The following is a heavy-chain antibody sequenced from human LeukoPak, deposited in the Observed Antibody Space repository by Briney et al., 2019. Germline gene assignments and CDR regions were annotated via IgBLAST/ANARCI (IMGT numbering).Heavy chain of an antibody. V-gene: IGHV4-30-4*01. J-gene: IGHJ5*02. Sequence: PSETLSLTCTVSGGSIGSGDYYWSWIRQPPGKGLEWIGYIYYSGSTYYNPSLKSRVTISVDTSKNQFSLKLSSVTAADTAVYYCARERESYYYGSGSYGPGPFDPWGQGTLVTVSS. CDR3: ARERESYYYGSGSYGPGPFDP. CDR2: IYYSGST. D-gene: IGHD3-10*01. CDR1: GGSIGSGDYY.